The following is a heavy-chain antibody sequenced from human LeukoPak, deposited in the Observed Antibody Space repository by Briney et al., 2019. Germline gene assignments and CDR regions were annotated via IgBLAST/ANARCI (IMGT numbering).Heavy chain of an antibody. CDR1: GFTFSSYW. V-gene: IGHV3-7*01. CDR2: IKQDGSEK. J-gene: IGHJ4*02. D-gene: IGHD4-17*01. CDR3: ARDLFYGDYFGALDY. Sequence: GGSLRLSCAASGFTFSSYWMSWVRQAPGKGPEWVANIKQDGSEKYYVDSVKGRFTISRDNAKNSLYLQMNSLRAEDTAVYYCARDLFYGDYFGALDYWGQGTLVTVSS.